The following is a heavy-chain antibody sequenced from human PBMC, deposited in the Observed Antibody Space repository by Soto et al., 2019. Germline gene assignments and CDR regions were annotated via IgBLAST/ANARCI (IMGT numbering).Heavy chain of an antibody. D-gene: IGHD5-12*01. J-gene: IGHJ5*02. V-gene: IGHV1-69*01. CDR2: IIPIFGTA. CDR3: AAHIVATIRWFEP. CDR1: GGTFSSYD. Sequence: GXSVKDSCKASGGTFSSYDISWVRQAPGQGLEWMGGIIPIFGTANYSQKFQGRVTITADESTSTAYMELSSLRSEDTAVYYCAAHIVATIRWFEPWGQGSLVTVSS.